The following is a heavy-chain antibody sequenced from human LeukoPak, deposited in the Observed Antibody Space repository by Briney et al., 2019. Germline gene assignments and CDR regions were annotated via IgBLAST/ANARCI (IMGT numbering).Heavy chain of an antibody. J-gene: IGHJ4*02. D-gene: IGHD5-24*01. CDR2: IYYSGST. V-gene: IGHV4-59*01. Sequence: PSETPSLTCTVSGGSISSYYWSWIRQPPGKGLEWIGYIYYSGSTNYNPSLKSRVTISADTSNNQFSLKLNSVTAADTAVYYCARAGPRRDGYNADYWGQGTLVTVSS. CDR3: ARAGPRRDGYNADY. CDR1: GGSISSYY.